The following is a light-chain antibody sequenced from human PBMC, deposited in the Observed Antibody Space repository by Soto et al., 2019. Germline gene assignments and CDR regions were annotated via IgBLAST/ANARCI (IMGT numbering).Light chain of an antibody. V-gene: IGKV1-39*01. CDR2: SAS. J-gene: IGKJ1*01. Sequence: DIQMTQSPSSLSASVGDRVIITCRASQTINTYLNWYQQKPGKAPKLLISSASNLQSGVPSRFSGSGSGTDFTLTISSLQPEDFATYFCQQSYITSWMCGQGTKLEIK. CDR3: QQSYITSWM. CDR1: QTINTY.